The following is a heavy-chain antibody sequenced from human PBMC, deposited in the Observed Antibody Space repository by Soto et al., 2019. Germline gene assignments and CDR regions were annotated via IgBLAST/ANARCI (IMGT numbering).Heavy chain of an antibody. CDR1: GASVTGTTYY. J-gene: IGHJ5*02. CDR3: VRQVTGTRRCNWFDP. V-gene: IGHV4-39*01. Sequence: QLQLQESGPGLVKPSETLSLTCSVSGASVTGTTYYWGWIRQSPGQGLEWIGNLYHNGRTDYNTSLKNRVAIALNASKTQFSLRLNSVTTAYTAMYYCVRQVTGTRRCNWFDPWGQGTLVTVAS. D-gene: IGHD1-7*01. CDR2: LYHNGRT.